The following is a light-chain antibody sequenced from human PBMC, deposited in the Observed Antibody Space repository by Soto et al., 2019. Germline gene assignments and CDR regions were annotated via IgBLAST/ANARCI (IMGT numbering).Light chain of an antibody. CDR1: SSNIGSKT. V-gene: IGLV1-44*01. CDR3: AAWDASLNGYV. J-gene: IGLJ1*01. CDR2: NSY. Sequence: QSVLTQPPSASGTPGQRVTISCSGSSSNIGSKTVNWYQQLPGTVPELLIYNSYQRPSGVPDRFSGSKSGTSASLAISGLKSEDEADYYCAAWDASLNGYVFGAGTKVTVL.